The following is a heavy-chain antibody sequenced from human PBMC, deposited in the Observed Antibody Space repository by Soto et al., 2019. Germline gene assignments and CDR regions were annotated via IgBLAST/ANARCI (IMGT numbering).Heavy chain of an antibody. Sequence: QGQLVQYGAEVHKPGSSVKVSCKASGGTFSSYAISWLRQAPGQGLEWMGGIIPIFGTANYAQKFQGRVTITAEESTSTAYMELRSLRSEDTAVYYCARAKDIVVVPAAKIAARPVPYYYYGMDVCGQGPTVTVSS. V-gene: IGHV1-69*01. CDR2: IIPIFGTA. CDR1: GGTFSSYA. CDR3: ARAKDIVVVPAAKIAARPVPYYYYGMDV. D-gene: IGHD2-2*01. J-gene: IGHJ6*02.